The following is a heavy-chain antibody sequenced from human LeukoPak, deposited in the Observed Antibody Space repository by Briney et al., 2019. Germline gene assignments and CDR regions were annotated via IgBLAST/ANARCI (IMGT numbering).Heavy chain of an antibody. Sequence: GGSLRLSCVASGITFSSYAMSWVRQAPGKGLVWVSTISGRGSNTYYEDSVKGRFTISRDNSENTLYLHMNNLRAEDTAVYYCAKETRGDFWSGYCPPPGYWGQGTLVTVSS. D-gene: IGHD3-3*01. V-gene: IGHV3-23*01. J-gene: IGHJ4*02. CDR2: ISGRGSNT. CDR1: GITFSSYA. CDR3: AKETRGDFWSGYCPPPGY.